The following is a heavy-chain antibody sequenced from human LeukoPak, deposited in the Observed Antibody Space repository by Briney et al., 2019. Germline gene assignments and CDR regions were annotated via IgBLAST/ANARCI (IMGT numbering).Heavy chain of an antibody. Sequence: SQTLSLTCTVSGGSISSGDYYWSWIRQPPGKGLEWIGYIYYSGSTYYNPSLKSRVTISVDTSKNQFSLELSSVTAADTAVYYCATSQKYSSSSHYYYYYYMDVWGKGTTVTVSS. J-gene: IGHJ6*03. V-gene: IGHV4-30-4*08. CDR3: ATSQKYSSSSHYYYYYYMDV. CDR1: GGSISSGDYY. D-gene: IGHD6-6*01. CDR2: IYYSGST.